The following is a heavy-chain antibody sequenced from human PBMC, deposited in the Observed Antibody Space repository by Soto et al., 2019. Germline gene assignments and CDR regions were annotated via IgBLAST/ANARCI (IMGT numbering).Heavy chain of an antibody. Sequence: KQSQTLSLTCAISGDSVSSNSAAWNWIRQSPSRGLEWLGRTYYRSKWNNDYAVSVKSRITINPDTSKNQFSLQLNSVTPEDTAVYYCARDPKPGSYYYYYGMDVWGQGTTVTVSS. J-gene: IGHJ6*02. D-gene: IGHD1-26*01. CDR3: ARDPKPGSYYYYYGMDV. V-gene: IGHV6-1*01. CDR1: GDSVSSNSAA. CDR2: TYYRSKWNN.